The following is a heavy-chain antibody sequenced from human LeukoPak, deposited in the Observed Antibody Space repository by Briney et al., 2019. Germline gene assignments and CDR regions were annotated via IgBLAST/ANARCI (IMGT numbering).Heavy chain of an antibody. CDR3: VKVPPGEGFGEMDV. Sequence: GGSLRLSCPASGFTFSSYAMHWVRQAPGKGLEYVSAISSNGGSTYYADSVKGRFTISRDNSKNTLYLQMSSLRAEDTAVYYCVKVPPGEGFGEMDVWGKGTTVTVSS. V-gene: IGHV3-64D*06. J-gene: IGHJ6*04. CDR1: GFTFSSYA. D-gene: IGHD3-10*01. CDR2: ISSNGGST.